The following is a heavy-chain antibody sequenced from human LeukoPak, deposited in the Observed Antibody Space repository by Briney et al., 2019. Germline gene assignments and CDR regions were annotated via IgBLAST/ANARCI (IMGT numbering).Heavy chain of an antibody. CDR1: GFTFSNFG. V-gene: IGHV4-31*02. CDR3: ARAGGVVVPAAIAWFDP. D-gene: IGHD2-2*01. CDR2: IYYSGST. Sequence: LRLSCAASGFTFSNFGMHWIRQHPGKGLEWIGYIYYSGSTYYNPSLKSRVTISVDTSKNQFSLKLSSVTAADTAVYYCARAGGVVVPAAIAWFDPWGQGTLVTVSS. J-gene: IGHJ5*02.